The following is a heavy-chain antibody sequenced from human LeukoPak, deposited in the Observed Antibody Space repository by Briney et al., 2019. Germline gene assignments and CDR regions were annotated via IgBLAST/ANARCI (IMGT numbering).Heavy chain of an antibody. Sequence: SETLSLTCTVSGGSISSYYWSWIRQPPGQGLEWIGEINHSGSTNYNPSLKSRATISVDTSKNQFSLKLSSVTAADTAVYYCARGLDDFWSGYTYYFDYWGQGTLVTVSS. D-gene: IGHD3-3*01. J-gene: IGHJ4*02. CDR3: ARGLDDFWSGYTYYFDY. CDR2: INHSGST. V-gene: IGHV4-34*01. CDR1: GGSISSYY.